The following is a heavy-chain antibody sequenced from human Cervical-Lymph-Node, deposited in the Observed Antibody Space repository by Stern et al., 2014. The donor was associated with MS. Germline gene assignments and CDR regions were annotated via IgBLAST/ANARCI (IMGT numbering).Heavy chain of an antibody. D-gene: IGHD3-10*01. CDR3: ARERSIHYPAFAP. CDR1: GGSFQSYA. V-gene: IGHV1-69*01. Sequence: VQLVESGAEVKKPGSSVRVSFKASGGSFQSYAFNWLRQAPGQGLEWMGDSVPMFAKANYAQKFQGIVTVTADEATNTVYMELSFLTSEDTAVYYCARERSIHYPAFAPWGQGTLVTVSS. CDR2: SVPMFAKA. J-gene: IGHJ5*02.